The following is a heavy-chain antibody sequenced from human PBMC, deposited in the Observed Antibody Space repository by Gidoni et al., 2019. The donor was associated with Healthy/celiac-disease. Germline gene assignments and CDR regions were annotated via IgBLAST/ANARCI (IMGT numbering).Heavy chain of an antibody. CDR1: GYSISSGYY. V-gene: IGHV4-38-2*02. J-gene: IGHJ4*02. CDR2: IYHSGST. CDR3: ARDFWRMGL. Sequence: QVQLQESGPGLVKPSETLSLTCAVSGYSISSGYYWGWIRQPPGKGLEWIGSIYHSGSTYYNPSLKSRVTISVDTSKNQFSLKLSSVTAADTAVYYCARDFWRMGLWGQGTLVTVSS. D-gene: IGHD3-3*01.